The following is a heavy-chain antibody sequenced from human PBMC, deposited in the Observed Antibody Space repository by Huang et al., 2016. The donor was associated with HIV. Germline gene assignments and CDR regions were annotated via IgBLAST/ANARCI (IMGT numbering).Heavy chain of an antibody. CDR2: IIPMFGTP. Sequence: QVQLVQSGAEVKTPGSSVKVSCKASGGTFSKYAISWVRQAPGQGLEWMGGIIPMFGTPNDARKCQGRVTITADDSTSTTYVEVSSLRSEDTALYYCARGQLGSYGDYDVLYWGQGTLVTVSS. CDR1: GGTFSKYA. V-gene: IGHV1-69*13. D-gene: IGHD4-17*01. J-gene: IGHJ4*02. CDR3: ARGQLGSYGDYDVLY.